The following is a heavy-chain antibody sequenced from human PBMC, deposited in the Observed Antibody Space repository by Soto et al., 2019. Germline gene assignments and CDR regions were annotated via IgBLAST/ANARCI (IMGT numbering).Heavy chain of an antibody. Sequence: QVHLVESGGGLVKPGGSLRLSCAASGFTFSDSYMSWIRQAPGKGPEWVSYISSRGSNIYYAASVKGRFSISRDNAKNSLYLEMHSLRAEDTAVYYCARLPNGRQIVLDYWGQGTQVTVSS. CDR2: ISSRGSNI. D-gene: IGHD2-8*01. J-gene: IGHJ4*02. CDR1: GFTFSDSY. CDR3: ARLPNGRQIVLDY. V-gene: IGHV3-11*01.